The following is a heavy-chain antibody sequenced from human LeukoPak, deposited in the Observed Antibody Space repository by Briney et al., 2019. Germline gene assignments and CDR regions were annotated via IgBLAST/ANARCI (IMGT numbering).Heavy chain of an antibody. CDR1: GFSFRTHP. CDR2: ISYDGNNR. V-gene: IGHV3-30-3*01. CDR3: ARDSVTTGYYFEY. Sequence: GRSLRLSCAASGFSFRTHPLHWVRQAPGKGLEWVAVISYDGNNRYYADSVKGRFTISGDISKNTLYLQMNSLRADDTAVYYCARDSVTTGYYFEYWGQGTLVTVSS. D-gene: IGHD4-17*01. J-gene: IGHJ4*02.